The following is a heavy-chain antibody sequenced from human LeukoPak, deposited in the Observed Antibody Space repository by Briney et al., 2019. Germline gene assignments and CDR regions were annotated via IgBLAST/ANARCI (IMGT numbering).Heavy chain of an antibody. V-gene: IGHV4-34*01. D-gene: IGHD6-25*01. CDR1: GGSFSDYY. J-gene: IGHJ4*02. CDR2: INHRGST. CDR3: ARGGSIAAIDY. Sequence: RPSETLSLTCAVYGGSFSDYYWSWIRQPPGKGLEWIGEINHRGSTNYNPSLRSRVTISVDTSKNQFSLNLSSVTAADTAVYYCARGGSIAAIDYWGQGTLVTVSS.